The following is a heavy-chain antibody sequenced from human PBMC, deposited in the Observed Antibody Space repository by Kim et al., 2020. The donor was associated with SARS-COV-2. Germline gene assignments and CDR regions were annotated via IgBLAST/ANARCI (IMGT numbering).Heavy chain of an antibody. CDR3: ARDRYGARYYYMDV. CDR1: GFTFSSYG. V-gene: IGHV3-33*01. CDR2: IWYDGSNK. J-gene: IGHJ6*03. Sequence: GGSLRLSCAASGFTFSSYGMHWVRQAPGKGLEWVAVIWYDGSNKYYADSVKGRFTISRDNSKNTRYLQMNSLRAEDTAVYYCARDRYGARYYYMDVWGKGTTVTVSS. D-gene: IGHD4-17*01.